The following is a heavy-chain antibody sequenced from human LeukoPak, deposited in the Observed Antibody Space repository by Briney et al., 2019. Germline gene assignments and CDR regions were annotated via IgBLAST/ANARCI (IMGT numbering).Heavy chain of an antibody. CDR3: ATHRGYCSSTSCQNELELDY. CDR2: ISAYNGNT. V-gene: IGHV1-18*01. Sequence: ASVKVSCKASGYTFTSYGISWVRQAPGQGLEWMGWISAYNGNTNYAQKLQGRVTMTTDTSTSTAHMELRSLRSDDTAVYYCATHRGYCSSTSCQNELELDYWGQGTLVTVSS. D-gene: IGHD2-2*03. CDR1: GYTFTSYG. J-gene: IGHJ4*02.